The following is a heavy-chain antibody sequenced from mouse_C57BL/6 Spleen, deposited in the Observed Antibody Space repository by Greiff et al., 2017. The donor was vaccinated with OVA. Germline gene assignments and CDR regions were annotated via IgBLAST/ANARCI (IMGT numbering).Heavy chain of an antibody. CDR2: IRSKSNNYAT. Sequence: EVKLVESGGGLVQPKGSLKLSCAASGFSFNTYAMNWVRQAPGKGLEWVARIRSKSNNYATYYADSVKDRFTISRDDSESMLYLQMNNLKTEDTAMYYCVRQGNGYYVGYYAMDYWGQGTSVTVSS. J-gene: IGHJ4*01. CDR1: GFSFNTYA. CDR3: VRQGNGYYVGYYAMDY. V-gene: IGHV10-1*01. D-gene: IGHD2-3*01.